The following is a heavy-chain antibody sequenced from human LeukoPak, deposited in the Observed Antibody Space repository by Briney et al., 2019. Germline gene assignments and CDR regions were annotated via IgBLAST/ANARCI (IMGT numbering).Heavy chain of an antibody. CDR1: GGSISGYY. Sequence: SETLSLTCTVSGGSISGYYWSWIRQPPGKGLGWSGYIYYSGSTNYNPSLKSRVTISVDTSKNQFSLKLRSVTAADTAVYYCARAPTLRYFDWLSPTLAAHYFDSWGPGTLVTVSS. CDR3: ARAPTLRYFDWLSPTLAAHYFDS. CDR2: IYYSGST. D-gene: IGHD3-9*01. J-gene: IGHJ4*02. V-gene: IGHV4-59*01.